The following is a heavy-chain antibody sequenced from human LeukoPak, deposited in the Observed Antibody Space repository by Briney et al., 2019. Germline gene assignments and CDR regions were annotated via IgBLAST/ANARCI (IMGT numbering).Heavy chain of an antibody. V-gene: IGHV4-4*07. D-gene: IGHD3-22*01. J-gene: IGHJ4*02. CDR3: VISSSFYTYDY. CDR1: GGSISSYY. CDR2: FYTSGST. Sequence: SETLSLTCTVSGGSISSYYWSWIRQPAGKGLEWIGRFYTSGSTNYNPSLKSRVTMSVDTSKNQFSLKLSSVTAADTAVYYCVISSSFYTYDYWGQGTLVTVSS.